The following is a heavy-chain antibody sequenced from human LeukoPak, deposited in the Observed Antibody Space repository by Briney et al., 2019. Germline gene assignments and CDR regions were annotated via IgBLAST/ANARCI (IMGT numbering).Heavy chain of an antibody. D-gene: IGHD3-9*01. Sequence: GGSLRLSCAASGFTFSSYGMHWVRQAPGKGLEWVAVISYDGSNKYYADSVKGRFTISRDNSKNPLYLQMNSLRAEDTAVYYCAKGFDWFFDYWGQGTLVTVSS. CDR1: GFTFSSYG. CDR2: ISYDGSNK. V-gene: IGHV3-30*18. J-gene: IGHJ4*02. CDR3: AKGFDWFFDY.